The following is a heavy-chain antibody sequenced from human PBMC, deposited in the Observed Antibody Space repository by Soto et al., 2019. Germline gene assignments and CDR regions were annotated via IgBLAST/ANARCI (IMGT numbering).Heavy chain of an antibody. D-gene: IGHD5-12*01. Sequence: QLVESGGGVVQPGRSLRLSCAASGFTFSLYGMHWVRQAPGKGLEWVAVTSYDGSNKYYADSVKGRFTISPDNSKNTLYLHMNSLRAEDTAVYYWAKDSGYSGYDVYDYYYGMDVWGQGTTVTVSS. CDR1: GFTFSLYG. V-gene: IGHV3-30*18. CDR3: AKDSGYSGYDVYDYYYGMDV. CDR2: TSYDGSNK. J-gene: IGHJ6*02.